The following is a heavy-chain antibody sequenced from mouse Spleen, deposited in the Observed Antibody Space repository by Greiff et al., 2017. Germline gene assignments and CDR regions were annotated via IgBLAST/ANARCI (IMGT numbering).Heavy chain of an antibody. V-gene: IGHV1-69*01. CDR3: ARDVFMDY. CDR1: GYTFTSYW. J-gene: IGHJ4*01. CDR2: IDPSDSYT. Sequence: QVQLKQPGAELVMPGASVKLSCKASGYTFTSYWMHWVKQRPGQGLEWIGEIDPSDSYTNYNQKFKGKATLTVDKSSSTAYMQLSSLTSEDSAVYYCARDVFMDYWGQGTSVTVSS.